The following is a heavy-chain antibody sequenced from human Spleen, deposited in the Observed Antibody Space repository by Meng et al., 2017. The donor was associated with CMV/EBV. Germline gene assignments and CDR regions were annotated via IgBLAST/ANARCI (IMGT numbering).Heavy chain of an antibody. CDR3: ATLYCSSTSCYHNWFDP. CDR1: GYSFTSYW. CDR2: IYPGDSDT. Sequence: KVSCKGSGYSFTSYWIGWVRQMPGKGLEWMGIIYPGDSDTRYSPSFQGQVTISADKSISTAYLQWSSLKASDTAMYYCATLYCSSTSCYHNWFDPWGQGTLVTVSS. D-gene: IGHD2-2*01. J-gene: IGHJ5*02. V-gene: IGHV5-51*01.